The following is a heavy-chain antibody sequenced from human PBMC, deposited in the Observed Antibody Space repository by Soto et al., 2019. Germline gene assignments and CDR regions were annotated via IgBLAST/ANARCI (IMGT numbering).Heavy chain of an antibody. V-gene: IGHV3-7*01. CDR3: ARPARECNRPGCAN. CDR2: INQDGSES. Sequence: EVQLVESGGGLVQPGGSLRLSCVVSGLAFSTYWMIWVRQAPGKVLEWVANINQDGSESYYVDSVKGRCTISRDNAKNSLYLQMTSLRADDTAVYYCARPARECNRPGCANWGQGTLVTVSS. J-gene: IGHJ4*02. CDR1: GLAFSTYW. D-gene: IGHD2-2*01.